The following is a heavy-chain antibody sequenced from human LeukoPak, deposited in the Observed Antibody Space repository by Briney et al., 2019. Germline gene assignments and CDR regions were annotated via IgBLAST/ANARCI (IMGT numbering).Heavy chain of an antibody. D-gene: IGHD6-19*01. CDR3: ARAISTVAGGGTFDY. CDR1: GYSISSGYY. Sequence: PSETLSLTCTVSGYSISSGYYWGWIRQPPGKGLEWIGSIYHSGSTYYNPSLKSRVTISVDTSRNQFSLKLCSVTAADTAVYYCARAISTVAGGGTFDYWGQGTLVTVSS. V-gene: IGHV4-38-2*02. CDR2: IYHSGST. J-gene: IGHJ4*02.